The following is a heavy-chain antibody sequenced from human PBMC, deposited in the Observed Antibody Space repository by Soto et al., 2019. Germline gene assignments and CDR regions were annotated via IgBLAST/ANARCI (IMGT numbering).Heavy chain of an antibody. CDR3: ARGPRITIFGVVPGLSY. Sequence: SQTLSLPYTVFDGSFSDYYWRWIRQPPGKGLEWIGEINHSGSTNYNPSLKSRVTISVDTSKNQFSLKLSSVTAADTAVYYCARGPRITIFGVVPGLSYWGQGTLVIVSS. CDR1: DGSFSDYY. D-gene: IGHD3-3*01. CDR2: INHSGST. J-gene: IGHJ4*02. V-gene: IGHV4-34*01.